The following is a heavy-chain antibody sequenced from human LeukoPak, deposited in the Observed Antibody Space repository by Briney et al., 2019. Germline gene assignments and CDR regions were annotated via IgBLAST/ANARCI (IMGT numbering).Heavy chain of an antibody. Sequence: SETLSLTCTVSGGSISSSSYYWGWIRQPPGKGLEWIGSIYYSGSTYYNPSLKSRVTISVDTSKNQFSLKPSSVTAADTAVYYCARATEYPGYSSGWYLFEYWGQGTLITVSS. CDR2: IYYSGST. CDR1: GGSISSSSYY. J-gene: IGHJ4*02. D-gene: IGHD6-19*01. CDR3: ARATEYPGYSSGWYLFEY. V-gene: IGHV4-39*07.